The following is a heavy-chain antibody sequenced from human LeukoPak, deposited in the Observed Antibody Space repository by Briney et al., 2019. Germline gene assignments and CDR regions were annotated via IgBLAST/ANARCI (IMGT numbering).Heavy chain of an antibody. CDR1: GFTFSSYW. CDR3: VREGAYSTSSPAGY. J-gene: IGHJ4*02. Sequence: GGTLRLSCAASGFTFSSYWMSWVREAPGKRLEWVANISQDGSEKYYVDSVKGRFIIYRDNARNSLFLQMNTLTAEDTAIYYCVREGAYSTSSPAGYWGQGTLVSVSS. CDR2: ISQDGSEK. D-gene: IGHD6-6*01. V-gene: IGHV3-7*01.